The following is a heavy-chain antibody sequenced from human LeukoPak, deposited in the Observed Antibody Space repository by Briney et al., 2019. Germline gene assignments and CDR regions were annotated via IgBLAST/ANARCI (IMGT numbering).Heavy chain of an antibody. CDR1: GVSFSGYY. D-gene: IGHD5-18*01. Sequence: PSETLSLTCAVYGVSFSGYYWSWIRQPPGKGLEWIGEINHSGSTNYNPSLKSRVTISVDTSKNQFSLKLSSVTAADTAVYYCARLDTAMDAFDIWGQGTMVTVSS. CDR2: INHSGST. J-gene: IGHJ3*02. CDR3: ARLDTAMDAFDI. V-gene: IGHV4-34*01.